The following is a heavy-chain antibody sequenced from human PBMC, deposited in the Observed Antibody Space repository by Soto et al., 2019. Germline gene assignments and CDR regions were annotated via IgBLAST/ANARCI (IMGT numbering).Heavy chain of an antibody. Sequence: SVTLSLTCAVSGGSISSGGYSWSWIRQPPGKGLEWIGYIYYSGSTYYNPSLKSRVTISVDTSKNQFSLKLSSVTAADTAVYYCARVGGFGATTMDYWGQGTLVTVS. CDR2: IYYSGST. CDR1: GGSISSGGYS. J-gene: IGHJ4*02. CDR3: ARVGGFGATTMDY. D-gene: IGHD3-10*01. V-gene: IGHV4-30-4*08.